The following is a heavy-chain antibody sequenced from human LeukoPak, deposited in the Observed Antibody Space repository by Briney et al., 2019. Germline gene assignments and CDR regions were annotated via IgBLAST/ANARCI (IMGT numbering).Heavy chain of an antibody. CDR2: ISANNGNT. V-gene: IGHV1-18*01. Sequence: ASVKVSCKTSGYTFTSYGISWVRQAPGQGLEWMGWISANNGNTNYAQKLQGRVTMTTDTSTSTAYMELRSLRSDDTAVYYCASHYDFWSGYEYWGQGTLVTVS. D-gene: IGHD3-3*01. CDR3: ASHYDFWSGYEY. CDR1: GYTFTSYG. J-gene: IGHJ4*02.